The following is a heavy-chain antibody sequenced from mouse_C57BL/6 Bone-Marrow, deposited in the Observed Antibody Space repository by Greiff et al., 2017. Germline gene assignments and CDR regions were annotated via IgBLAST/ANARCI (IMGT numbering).Heavy chain of an antibody. Sequence: QVQLQQSGAELVRPGASVKLSCKASGYTFTDYYINWVKQRPGQGLEWIARIYPGSGNTYYNEKFKGQATLTAEKSSSTAYMQLSSLTSEDSAVYFCARSPDYYGSSYSDYWGQGTTLTVSS. J-gene: IGHJ2*01. D-gene: IGHD1-1*01. CDR3: ARSPDYYGSSYSDY. CDR1: GYTFTDYY. V-gene: IGHV1-76*01. CDR2: IYPGSGNT.